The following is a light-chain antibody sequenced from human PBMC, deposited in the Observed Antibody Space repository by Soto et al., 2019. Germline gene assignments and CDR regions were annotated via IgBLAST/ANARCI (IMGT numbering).Light chain of an antibody. CDR3: QHRNNWLS. Sequence: EIVLTQSPATLSLSPGERATLSCRASQSVSSYLAWYQHKPGQAPRLLIYDASTRATGIPVRFSGSGSGTDFTLTISSLEPEDFAVYYCQHRNNWLSFGGGTKVEIK. J-gene: IGKJ4*01. CDR2: DAS. V-gene: IGKV3-11*01. CDR1: QSVSSY.